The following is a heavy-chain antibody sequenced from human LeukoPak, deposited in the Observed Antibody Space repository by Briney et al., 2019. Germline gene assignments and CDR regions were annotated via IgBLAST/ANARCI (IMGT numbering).Heavy chain of an antibody. CDR2: ISASGSTI. J-gene: IGHJ4*02. Sequence: PGGSLRLSCAASGFTFSSYSMNWVRQAPGKGLEWVSYISASGSTIYYADSVKGRFTISRDNTENSLSLYLQMNSLRAEDTAVYYCARAGGGAVAGAYYFDYWGQGTLVTVSS. V-gene: IGHV3-48*01. CDR1: GFTFSSYS. D-gene: IGHD6-19*01. CDR3: ARAGGGAVAGAYYFDY.